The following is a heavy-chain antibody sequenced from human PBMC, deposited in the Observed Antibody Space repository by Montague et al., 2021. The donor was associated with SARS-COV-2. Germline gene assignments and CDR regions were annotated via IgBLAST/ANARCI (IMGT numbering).Heavy chain of an antibody. V-gene: IGHV4-61*08. CDR2: IYHSGNT. Sequence: SETLSLTCTVSGGSISSGDYYWSWIRQPPGKGLEWIGYIYHSGNTKYNPSLKSRVSISVDTSKNQFSLRLSSVTAADTAVYYCVREYRIELWQTNWYFGLWGRGTLVSVSS. CDR1: GGSISSGDYY. J-gene: IGHJ2*01. CDR3: VREYRIELWQTNWYFGL. D-gene: IGHD3-16*01.